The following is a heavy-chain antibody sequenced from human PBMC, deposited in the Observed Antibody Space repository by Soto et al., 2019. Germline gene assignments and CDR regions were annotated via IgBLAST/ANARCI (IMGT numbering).Heavy chain of an antibody. D-gene: IGHD1-26*01. CDR1: GGSISSYY. CDR2: VHDSWGS. V-gene: IGHV4-59*08. Sequence: SETLSLTCTVSGGSISSYYWSWIRQPPGKGLEWIGYVHDSWGSHYNPSLKSRVAISLDTSKSQFSLKLTSVTATDTAVYYCVRQRSGALHGLVDAWGQGTTV. CDR3: VRQRSGALHGLVDA. J-gene: IGHJ6*02.